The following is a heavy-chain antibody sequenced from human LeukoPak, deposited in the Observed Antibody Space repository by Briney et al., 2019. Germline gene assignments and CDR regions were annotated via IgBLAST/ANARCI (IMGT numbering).Heavy chain of an antibody. CDR1: KFTFRNYG. Sequence: GGSLRLSCAASKFTFRNYGMHWVRQAPGKGLEWVGVIWYDGSNSVYIDSVKGRFTFSRDNSKNTLYLQMDSLRAEDTAVYYCARIWDGYSGSDYWGQGTLVTVSS. J-gene: IGHJ4*02. V-gene: IGHV3-33*01. CDR2: IWYDGSNS. CDR3: ARIWDGYSGSDY. D-gene: IGHD1-26*01.